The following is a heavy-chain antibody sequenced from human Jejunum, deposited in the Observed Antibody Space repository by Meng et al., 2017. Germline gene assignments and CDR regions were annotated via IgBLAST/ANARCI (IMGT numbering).Heavy chain of an antibody. V-gene: IGHV3-48*04. J-gene: IGHJ4*02. CDR3: ARDAYCSGGGCYSRLDF. Sequence: EVQLLESGGGLVQPGGSLRLSCATSGFTFSSYSLSWVRQAPGKGLEWVSSMTPSTIYYAHSVKGRFTISRDNAKNSLYLQMNSLRAEDTAVYYCARDAYCSGGGCYSRLDFWGQGILVTVSS. CDR1: GFTFSSYS. D-gene: IGHD2-15*01. CDR2: MTPSTI.